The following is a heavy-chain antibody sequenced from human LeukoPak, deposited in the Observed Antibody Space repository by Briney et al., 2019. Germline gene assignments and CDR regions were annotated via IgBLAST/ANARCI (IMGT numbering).Heavy chain of an antibody. V-gene: IGHV4-34*01. J-gene: IGHJ6*03. CDR3: ARVGFHDFWSGYYTYYYYYMDV. CDR1: GGSFSGYY. D-gene: IGHD3-3*01. Sequence: SETLSLTCAVYGGSFSGYYWSWIRQPPGKGLEWIGEINHSGSTNYNPSLKSRVTISVDTSKNQFSLKLSSVTAGDTAVYYCARVGFHDFWSGYYTYYYYYMDVWGKGTTVTVSS. CDR2: INHSGST.